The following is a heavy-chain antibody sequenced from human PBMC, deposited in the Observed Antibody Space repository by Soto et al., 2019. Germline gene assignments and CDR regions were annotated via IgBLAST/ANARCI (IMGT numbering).Heavy chain of an antibody. CDR1: GGTFSSYA. V-gene: IGHV1-69*01. CDR2: IIPIFGTA. Sequence: QVQLVQSGAEVKKPGSSVKVSCKASGGTFSSYAISWVRQAPGQGLEWMGGIIPIFGTANYAQKFQGRVTITADESTSTAYMELSSLRSEDTAVYYCARDKAVAGTYCYYGMDVWGQGTTVTVSS. CDR3: ARDKAVAGTYCYYGMDV. J-gene: IGHJ6*02. D-gene: IGHD6-19*01.